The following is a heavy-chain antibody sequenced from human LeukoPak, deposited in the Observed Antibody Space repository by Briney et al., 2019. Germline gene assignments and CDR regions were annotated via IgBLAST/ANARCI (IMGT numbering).Heavy chain of an antibody. Sequence: GGSLRLSCAASGFIFSNYAMHWVRQAPGKGLEWVAVISHDGSNENYADSVKGRFTISRDNSKNTLYLQMNSLRVEDTAVYYCAGYGGWTGSWPLDYWGQGTLVTVSS. V-gene: IGHV3-30*03. CDR2: ISHDGSNE. D-gene: IGHD6-13*01. CDR1: GFIFSNYA. CDR3: AGYGGWTGSWPLDY. J-gene: IGHJ4*02.